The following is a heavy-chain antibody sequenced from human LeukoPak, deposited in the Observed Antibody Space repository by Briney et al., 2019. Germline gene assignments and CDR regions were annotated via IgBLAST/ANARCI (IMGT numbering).Heavy chain of an antibody. CDR1: GYTFTGYY. D-gene: IGHD4/OR15-4a*01. Sequence: ASVKVSCKASGYTFTGYYIHWVRQAPGQGLEWMGWINPNSGGTNYAQKFQGRVTMTSDTSTSTVYMELKSLTSEDTAVYFCARVGATGATADNWGQGTLVTVSS. CDR3: ARVGATGATADN. J-gene: IGHJ4*02. V-gene: IGHV1-2*02. CDR2: INPNSGGT.